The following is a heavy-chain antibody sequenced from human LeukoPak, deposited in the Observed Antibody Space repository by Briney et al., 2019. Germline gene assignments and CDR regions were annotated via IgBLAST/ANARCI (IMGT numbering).Heavy chain of an antibody. CDR2: ISGSGGST. CDR3: AKDSGRSYYAFDF. CDR1: GFTFSSYA. V-gene: IGHV3-23*01. Sequence: SGWSMRLSCAAAGFTFSSYAMSWVRQAPGKGLGWVSSISGSGGSTYYADSVKGRFTISRDTSKNTLYLQMSSLRAEDTAVYYCAKDSGRSYYAFDFWGQGTMVTVSS. D-gene: IGHD1-26*01. J-gene: IGHJ3*01.